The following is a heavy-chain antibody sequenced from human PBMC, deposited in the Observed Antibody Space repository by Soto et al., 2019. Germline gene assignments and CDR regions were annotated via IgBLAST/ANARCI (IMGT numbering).Heavy chain of an antibody. CDR3: ARDDCTGLHF. V-gene: IGHV4-31*02. D-gene: IGHD2-8*02. Sequence: WTWIRQPPGKGLEWIGYIYKTGTTYFHPSLRSRVTMSLDTSKNQFSLNLTSVTAADTAVYYCARDDCTGLHFWGQGSLVTVSS. J-gene: IGHJ4*02. CDR2: IYKTGTT.